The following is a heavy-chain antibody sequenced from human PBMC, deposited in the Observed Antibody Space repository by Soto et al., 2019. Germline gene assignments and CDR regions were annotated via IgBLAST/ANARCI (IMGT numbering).Heavy chain of an antibody. D-gene: IGHD4-17*01. Sequence: LRLSCAASGFTFSSYAMSWVRQAPGKGLEWVSAISGSGGSTYYADSVKGRFTISRDNSKNTLYLQMNSLRAEDTAVYYCAKGGLPIRVPWYYFDYWGQGTLVTVSS. CDR1: GFTFSSYA. J-gene: IGHJ4*02. V-gene: IGHV3-23*01. CDR3: AKGGLPIRVPWYYFDY. CDR2: ISGSGGST.